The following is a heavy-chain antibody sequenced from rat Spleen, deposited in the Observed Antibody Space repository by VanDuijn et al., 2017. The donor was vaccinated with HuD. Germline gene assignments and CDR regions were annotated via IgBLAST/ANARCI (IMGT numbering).Heavy chain of an antibody. CDR2: ISTGADNT. CDR3: TRGYYFDY. CDR1: GFTFTNYD. J-gene: IGHJ2*01. V-gene: IGHV5S13*01. Sequence: EVQLVESGGGLMQPGRSLKLSCAASGFTFTNYDMAWVRQAPTKGLEWIASISTGADNTYYRDSVKGRFTVSRDDANNMHYLQMDSLRSEDTATYYCTRGYYFDYWGQGVMVTVSS.